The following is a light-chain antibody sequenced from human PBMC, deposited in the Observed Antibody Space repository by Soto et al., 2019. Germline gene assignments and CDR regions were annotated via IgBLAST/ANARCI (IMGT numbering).Light chain of an antibody. Sequence: QSVLTQPPSMSAAPGQKITISCSGSSSNIGASYVFWYQQFPGTAPKLLIYDTDKRPSGIPDRFSGSKSGTSATLGITRLQTGDEADSYCGAWDSSLRVVLFGGGTKLTVL. V-gene: IGLV1-51*01. CDR3: GAWDSSLRVVL. CDR1: SSNIGASY. CDR2: DTD. J-gene: IGLJ3*02.